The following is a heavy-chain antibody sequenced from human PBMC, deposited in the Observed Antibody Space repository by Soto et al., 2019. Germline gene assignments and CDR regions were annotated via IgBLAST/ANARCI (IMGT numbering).Heavy chain of an antibody. V-gene: IGHV1-3*01. CDR1: GYTFTSYS. J-gene: IGHJ5*02. Sequence: ASVKVSCKASGYTFTSYSMHWVRQAPRQRLEWMGWINAGNGNTKYSQKFQGRVTITRDTSASTAYMELSSLRSADTAVYYCARVDTAMDNWFGPWGKGTMVTVSS. CDR2: INAGNGNT. CDR3: ARVDTAMDNWFGP. D-gene: IGHD5-18*01.